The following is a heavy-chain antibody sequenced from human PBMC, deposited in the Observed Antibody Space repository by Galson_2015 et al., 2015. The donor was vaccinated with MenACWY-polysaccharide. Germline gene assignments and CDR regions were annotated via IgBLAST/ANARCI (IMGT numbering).Heavy chain of an antibody. V-gene: IGHV3-7*01. CDR1: GFTFSSSW. D-gene: IGHD6-13*01. CDR3: ARDWVAAPGGENWFDP. Sequence: SLRLSCAASGFTFSSSWMSWVRQAPGKGLEWVANIKQDGSQKHYVESVKGRFTISRDNAKNSLYLQMNSLRAEDTAVYYCARDWVAAPGGENWFDPWGQGTLVTVAS. J-gene: IGHJ5*02. CDR2: IKQDGSQK.